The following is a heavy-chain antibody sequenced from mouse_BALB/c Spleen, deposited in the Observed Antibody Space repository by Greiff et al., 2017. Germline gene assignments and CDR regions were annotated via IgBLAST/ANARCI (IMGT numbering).Heavy chain of an antibody. D-gene: IGHD1-1*01. Sequence: VHVKQSGTVLARPGASVKMSCKASGYTFTSYWMHWVKQRPGQGLEWIGAIYPGNSDTSYNQKFKGKAKLTAVTSTSTAYMELSSLTNEDSAVYYCTREDGSSYDAMDYWGQGTSVTVSS. CDR2: IYPGNSDT. V-gene: IGHV1-5*01. J-gene: IGHJ4*01. CDR3: TREDGSSYDAMDY. CDR1: GYTFTSYW.